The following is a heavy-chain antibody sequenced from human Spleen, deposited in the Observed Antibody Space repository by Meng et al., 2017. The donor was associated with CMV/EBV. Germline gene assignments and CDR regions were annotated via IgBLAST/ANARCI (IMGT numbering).Heavy chain of an antibody. CDR2: ISYDGSNK. J-gene: IGHJ6*02. D-gene: IGHD3-10*01. CDR1: GFPFSSYA. Sequence: GESLKISCAASGFPFSSYAMHWVRQAPGKGLEWVAVISYDGSNKYYADSVKGRFTIARDNSKNTLYLQMNSLRAEDTAVYYCARMGSGYGSGSEAYYYYGMDVWGQGTTVTVSS. CDR3: ARMGSGYGSGSEAYYYYGMDV. V-gene: IGHV3-30-3*01.